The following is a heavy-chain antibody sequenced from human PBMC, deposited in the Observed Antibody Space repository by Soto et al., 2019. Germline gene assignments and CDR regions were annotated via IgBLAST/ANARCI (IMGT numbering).Heavy chain of an antibody. CDR3: ARDYPYSTSSVYDWFDP. Sequence: ASVKVSCKASGYTFTSYGISWVRQAPGQGLEWMGWISAYNGNTNYAQKFQDRVTMTTDTSASTAYLELRSLRSDDTAVYYCARDYPYSTSSVYDWFDPWGQGTLVTVSS. CDR1: GYTFTSYG. J-gene: IGHJ5*02. CDR2: ISAYNGNT. D-gene: IGHD6-6*01. V-gene: IGHV1-18*01.